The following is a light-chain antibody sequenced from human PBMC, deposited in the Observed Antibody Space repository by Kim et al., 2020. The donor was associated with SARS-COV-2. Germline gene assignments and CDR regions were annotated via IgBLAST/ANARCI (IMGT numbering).Light chain of an antibody. Sequence: LPASVSGSPGQSITISCTGTSSDVGDYNFVSWYQQHPGKAPKLMIYEVSDRPSGVSNRFSGSKSGNTASLTISGLQAEDEAEYYCSSYTSSTPLYVFGTGTKVTVL. CDR3: SSYTSSTPLYV. V-gene: IGLV2-14*01. CDR2: EVS. CDR1: SSDVGDYNF. J-gene: IGLJ1*01.